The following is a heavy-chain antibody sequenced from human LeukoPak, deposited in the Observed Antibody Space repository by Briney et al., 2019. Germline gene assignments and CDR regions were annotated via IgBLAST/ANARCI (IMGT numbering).Heavy chain of an antibody. CDR1: GFTFSSYA. CDR2: ISSSGSTI. CDR3: AELGITMIGGV. D-gene: IGHD3-10*02. J-gene: IGHJ6*04. Sequence: QPGGSLRLSCAASGFTFSSYAMNWVRQAPGKGLEWVSYISSSGSTIYYADSVKGRFTISRDNAKSSLYLLMNSLSAEDTAVYYCAELGITMIGGVWGKGTTVTISS. V-gene: IGHV3-48*03.